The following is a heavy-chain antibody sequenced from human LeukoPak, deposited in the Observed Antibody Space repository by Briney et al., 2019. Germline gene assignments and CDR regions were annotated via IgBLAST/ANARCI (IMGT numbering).Heavy chain of an antibody. J-gene: IGHJ3*02. D-gene: IGHD1-1*01. CDR3: ARGNPYKPGVAFDI. V-gene: IGHV1-8*01. CDR1: GYTFTNYD. CDR2: IHPNSADT. Sequence: ASVKVSCKASGYTFTNYDINWVRQATGQGLEWMGRIHPNSADTDYAQMFQGRVFMTRNTSISAVYMELSSLRSDDTAVYYCARGNPYKPGVAFDIWGQGTLVTDSS.